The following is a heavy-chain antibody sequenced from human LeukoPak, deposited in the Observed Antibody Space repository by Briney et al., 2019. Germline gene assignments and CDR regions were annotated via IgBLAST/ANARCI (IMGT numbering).Heavy chain of an antibody. Sequence: PGGSLRLSCAASGFTFSSYSMNWVRQAPGKGLEWVSSISSSSSYIYYADSVKGRFTISRDNAKNSLYLQMNRLRAEDTAVYYSARHSGSYYPDPFDYLGQGTLVTVSS. V-gene: IGHV3-21*01. CDR3: ARHSGSYYPDPFDY. D-gene: IGHD1-26*01. CDR1: GFTFSSYS. J-gene: IGHJ4*02. CDR2: ISSSSSYI.